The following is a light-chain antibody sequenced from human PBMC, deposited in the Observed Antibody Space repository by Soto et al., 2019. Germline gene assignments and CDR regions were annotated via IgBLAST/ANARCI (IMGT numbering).Light chain of an antibody. Sequence: QSALTQPPSASGTPGQGVTISCSGSTSNIGSNYVYWYQLLPGTAPKLLIYRNNQRPSGVPDRFSGSKSGTSASLAISGLRSDDEADYFCATWDDSLNGFYVFGTGTKVTVL. CDR1: TSNIGSNY. J-gene: IGLJ1*01. CDR2: RNN. CDR3: ATWDDSLNGFYV. V-gene: IGLV1-47*01.